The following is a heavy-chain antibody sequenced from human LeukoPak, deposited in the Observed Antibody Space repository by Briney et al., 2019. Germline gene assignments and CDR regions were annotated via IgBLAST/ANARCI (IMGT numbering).Heavy chain of an antibody. V-gene: IGHV3-7*04. CDR2: IKQDGSEK. CDR1: GFPFSSYW. CDR3: TRVGYIDEGIDY. Sequence: GGSLRPSCVASGFPFSSYWMTWVRQAPGKGLEWVANIKQDGSEKSYVDSVKGRFTISRDNAKNSLYLQMNSLRAEDTAIYYCTRVGYIDEGIDYWGQGTLVTVSS. D-gene: IGHD5-24*01. J-gene: IGHJ4*02.